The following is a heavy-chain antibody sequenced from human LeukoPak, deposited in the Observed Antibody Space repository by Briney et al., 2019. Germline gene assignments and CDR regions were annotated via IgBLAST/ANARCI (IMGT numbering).Heavy chain of an antibody. V-gene: IGHV3-23*01. D-gene: IGHD6-13*01. CDR1: GFTFSSYA. CDR3: ARERAAGFDY. CDR2: ISGSGGST. Sequence: GGSLRLSCAASGFTFSSYAMNWVRQAPGEGLEWVSAISGSGGSTTYADSVKGRFTISRDNAKNTLYLQMNSLRAEDTAVYYCARERAAGFDYWGQGTLVTVSS. J-gene: IGHJ4*02.